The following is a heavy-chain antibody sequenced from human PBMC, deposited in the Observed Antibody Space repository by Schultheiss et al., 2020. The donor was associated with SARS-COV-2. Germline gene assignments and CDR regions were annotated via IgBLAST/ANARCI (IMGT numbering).Heavy chain of an antibody. Sequence: ASVKVSCKASGYTFTSYDINWVRQATGQGLEWMGWMNPNSGNTGYAQKFQGRVTMTTDTSTSTAYMELRSLRSDDTAVYYCARDKFGIVVVTAILPHYYYGMDVWGQGTTVTVSS. V-gene: IGHV1-8*01. CDR1: GYTFTSYD. CDR3: ARDKFGIVVVTAILPHYYYGMDV. CDR2: MNPNSGNT. D-gene: IGHD2-21*02. J-gene: IGHJ6*02.